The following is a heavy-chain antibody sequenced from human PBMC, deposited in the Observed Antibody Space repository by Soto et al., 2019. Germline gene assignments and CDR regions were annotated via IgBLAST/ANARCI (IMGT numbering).Heavy chain of an antibody. D-gene: IGHD5-12*01. CDR2: TYFSSKWYN. V-gene: IGHV6-1*01. CDR3: AKGDNLGPKTGYAFDP. Sequence: QTLSLPCAISGYSVSSTTASLNLIRQSPSRGLEWLGRTYFSSKWYNDYAVSVKSRIIINPDTSNNKFSLQLNSVTPEDTAVYFCAKGDNLGPKTGYAFDPWGQGIMVTVSS. J-gene: IGHJ5*02. CDR1: GYSVSSTTAS.